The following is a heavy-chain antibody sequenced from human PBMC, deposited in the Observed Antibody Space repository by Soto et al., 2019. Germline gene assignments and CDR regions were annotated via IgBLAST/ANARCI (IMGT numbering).Heavy chain of an antibody. D-gene: IGHD1-26*01. Sequence: QLQLVECGGGLVKPGGSLRLSCAASGFTFSDYYMSWIRQAPGKGLEWVSYISSSGSTIYYADSVKGRFTISRDNAKNSLYLQMNSLRAEDTAVYYCARYTSGSYTYYYGMDVWGQGTTVTVSS. CDR1: GFTFSDYY. CDR3: ARYTSGSYTYYYGMDV. V-gene: IGHV3-11*01. J-gene: IGHJ6*02. CDR2: ISSSGSTI.